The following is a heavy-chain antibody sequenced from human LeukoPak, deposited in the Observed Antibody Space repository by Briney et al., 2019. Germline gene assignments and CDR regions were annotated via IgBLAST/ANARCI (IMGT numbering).Heavy chain of an antibody. CDR3: ARGPYYDFWSPLRNWFDP. Sequence: SETLSLTCTVSGGSISSYYWSWIRQPPGKGLEWIGYIYYSGSTNYNPSLKSRVTISVDTSKNQFSLKLSSVTAADTAVYYCARGPYYDFWSPLRNWFDPWGQGTLVTVSS. CDR2: IYYSGST. J-gene: IGHJ5*02. CDR1: GGSISSYY. V-gene: IGHV4-59*01. D-gene: IGHD3-3*01.